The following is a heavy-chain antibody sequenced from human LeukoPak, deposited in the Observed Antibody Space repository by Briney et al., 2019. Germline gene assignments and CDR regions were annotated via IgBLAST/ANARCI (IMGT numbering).Heavy chain of an antibody. CDR1: GYTFTSYA. Sequence: ASVKVSCKASGYTFTSYAMHWVRQAPGQRLEWMGWINAGNGNTKYSQKFQGRVTITRDTSTSTAYMELSSLRSEDTAVYYCAREGGRYSAFDYWGQGTLVTVSS. J-gene: IGHJ4*02. D-gene: IGHD3-10*01. V-gene: IGHV1-3*01. CDR2: INAGNGNT. CDR3: AREGGRYSAFDY.